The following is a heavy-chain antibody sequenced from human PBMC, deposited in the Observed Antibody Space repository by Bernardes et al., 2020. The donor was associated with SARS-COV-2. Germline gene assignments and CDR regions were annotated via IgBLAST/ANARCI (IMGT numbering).Heavy chain of an antibody. CDR3: ARDNGTPDY. V-gene: IGHV4-38-2*02. J-gene: IGHJ4*02. CDR1: GYSISSGYY. CDR2: IYRSGHT. Sequence: SETLSLTCAVSGYSISSGYYSGWIRHPPGRPLEWIGCIYRSGHTYYNPSLKSRVTLSVDMSKNQLSLKLTAVTAADPAVYYCARDNGTPDYWGQGSLVTVSS.